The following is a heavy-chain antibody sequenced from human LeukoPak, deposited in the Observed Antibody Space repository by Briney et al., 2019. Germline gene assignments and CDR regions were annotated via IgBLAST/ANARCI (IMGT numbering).Heavy chain of an antibody. CDR1: GGSISSYY. D-gene: IGHD1/OR15-1a*01. CDR3: ARKTNMDV. Sequence: SETLSLTCTVSGGSISSYYWSWIRQPPGKGLEWIGYIYYSGSTNYNPSLESRVTISVDTSKNQFSLKLSSVTAADTAVYYCARKTNMDVWGQGTTVTVSS. V-gene: IGHV4-59*01. J-gene: IGHJ6*02. CDR2: IYYSGST.